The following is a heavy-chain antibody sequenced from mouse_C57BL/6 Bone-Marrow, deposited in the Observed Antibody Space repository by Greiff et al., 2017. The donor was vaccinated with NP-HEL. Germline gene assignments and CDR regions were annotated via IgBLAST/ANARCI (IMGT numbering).Heavy chain of an antibody. J-gene: IGHJ4*01. Sequence: EVKVEESGPGLVKPSQSLSLTCSVTGYSITSGYYWNWIRQYPGNKLEWMGNISYDGSNNYNQSLKNRITITRDTSKTQFFLKLNSVTTEDTATYYCARGVCYGYDMDYWGQGTSVTVSS. CDR1: GYSITSGYY. CDR3: ARGVCYGYDMDY. V-gene: IGHV3-6*01. D-gene: IGHD2-2*01. CDR2: ISYDGSN.